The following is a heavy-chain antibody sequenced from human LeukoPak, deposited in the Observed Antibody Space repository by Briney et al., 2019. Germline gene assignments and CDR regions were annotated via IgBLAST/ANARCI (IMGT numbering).Heavy chain of an antibody. Sequence: GASVKVSCKASGYTFTGYYMHWVRQAPGQGLEWMGWINPNSGGTNYAQKFQGRVTITRDTSISTAYMELSRLRSADTAVYYCARGRGRVAGTVKINDAFDIWGQGTMVTVSS. CDR1: GYTFTGYY. CDR2: INPNSGGT. CDR3: ARGRGRVAGTVKINDAFDI. D-gene: IGHD6-19*01. V-gene: IGHV1-2*02. J-gene: IGHJ3*02.